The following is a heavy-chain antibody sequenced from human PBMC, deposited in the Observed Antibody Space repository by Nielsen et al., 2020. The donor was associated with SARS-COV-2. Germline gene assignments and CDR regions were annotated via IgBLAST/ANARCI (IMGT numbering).Heavy chain of an antibody. Sequence: ASVKVSCKASGYTFTSYGISWVRQAPGQGLEWMGWISAYNGNTNYAQKLQGRVTMTTDTSTSTVYMELSSLRSEDTAVYYCARDSYYDSSGYFWPWGQGTLVTVSS. D-gene: IGHD3-22*01. CDR1: GYTFTSYG. J-gene: IGHJ4*02. CDR3: ARDSYYDSSGYFWP. V-gene: IGHV1-18*01. CDR2: ISAYNGNT.